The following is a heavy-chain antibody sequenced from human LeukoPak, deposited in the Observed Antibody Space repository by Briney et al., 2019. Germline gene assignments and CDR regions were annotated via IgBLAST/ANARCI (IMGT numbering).Heavy chain of an antibody. J-gene: IGHJ4*02. Sequence: GGSLRLSCAASGFTFSSYEVNWVRQAPGKGLEWVSYISSSGNTIYYADSVKGRFTISRDNTKRSLYLQMSSLRAEDTAVYFCARDKGVSRETYLDYWGQGTLVTVSS. V-gene: IGHV3-48*03. CDR2: ISSSGNTI. CDR1: GFTFSSYE. CDR3: ARDKGVSRETYLDY. D-gene: IGHD3-10*01.